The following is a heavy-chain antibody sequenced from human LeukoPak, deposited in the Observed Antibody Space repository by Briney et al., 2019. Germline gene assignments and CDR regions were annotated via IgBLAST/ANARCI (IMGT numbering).Heavy chain of an antibody. V-gene: IGHV3-30-3*01. CDR3: AREGDTSTYYYDSSGYYRQPAFDY. CDR2: ISYDGSNK. CDR1: GFTFSSYA. J-gene: IGHJ4*02. D-gene: IGHD3-22*01. Sequence: QSGGSLRLSCAASGFTFSSYAMHWARQAPGKGLEWVAVISYDGSNKYYADSVKGRFTISRDNSKNTLYLQMNSLRAEDTAVYYCAREGDTSTYYYDSSGYYRQPAFDYWGQGTLVTVSS.